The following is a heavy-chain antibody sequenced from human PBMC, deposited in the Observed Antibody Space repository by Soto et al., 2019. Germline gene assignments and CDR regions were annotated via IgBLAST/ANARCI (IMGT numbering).Heavy chain of an antibody. J-gene: IGHJ4*02. CDR2: IHSSGSS. CDR1: GGSISGFH. V-gene: IGHV4-59*01. Sequence: QVHLQESGPGLVKPSEPLSLTCTVSGGSISGFHWSWIRQPPGKGLEWFGYIHSSGSSNYNPSLQSRVTMSVDTSKNQFYLKLRSVTAADTAVYYCAGYMRASGTFYFDYWGQGTLVTASS. CDR3: AGYMRASGTFYFDY. D-gene: IGHD3-16*01.